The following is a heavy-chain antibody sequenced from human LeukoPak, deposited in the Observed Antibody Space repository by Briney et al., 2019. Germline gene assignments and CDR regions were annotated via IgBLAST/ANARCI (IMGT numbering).Heavy chain of an antibody. CDR2: AKNKAQRYTI. CDR1: GFTFSDHD. CDR3: ARGAGSYDVYYFDY. J-gene: IGHJ4*02. D-gene: IGHD3-10*01. Sequence: PGGSLRLSCAASGFTFSDHDMDWVRQAPGKGLEWIGRAKNKAQRYTIEYAASVSGRFTIAREDSKSTLSLQMNSLKSEDTAVYYCARGAGSYDVYYFDYWGQGTLVTVSS. V-gene: IGHV3-72*01.